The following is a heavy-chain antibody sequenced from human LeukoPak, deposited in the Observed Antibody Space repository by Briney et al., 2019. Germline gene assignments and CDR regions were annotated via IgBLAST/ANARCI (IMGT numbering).Heavy chain of an antibody. Sequence: GGSLRLSCAASGFSFSSYAMSWVRQAPGRGLEWVSNISGRDGSTYYADSVKGRFTISRDNSKNTLYLQMNSLRAEDTAVYYCAKSGYNRFDYWGQGTLVTVSS. CDR2: ISGRDGST. CDR3: AKSGYNRFDY. J-gene: IGHJ4*02. D-gene: IGHD5-24*01. V-gene: IGHV3-23*01. CDR1: GFSFSSYA.